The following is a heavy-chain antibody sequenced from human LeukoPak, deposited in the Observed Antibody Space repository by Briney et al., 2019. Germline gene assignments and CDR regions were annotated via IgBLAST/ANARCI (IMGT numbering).Heavy chain of an antibody. CDR1: GFTFSSYW. D-gene: IGHD3-9*01. J-gene: IGHJ4*02. CDR2: IKQDGSEK. CDR3: ARGGKTGYSQSDY. Sequence: GGSLRLSCVASGFTFSSYWMSWVRQAPGKGLEWVANIKQDGSEKYYVDSVKGRFTISRDNAKNSLYLQMNSLRAEDTAVYYCARGGKTGYSQSDYWGQGTLVTVSS. V-gene: IGHV3-7*01.